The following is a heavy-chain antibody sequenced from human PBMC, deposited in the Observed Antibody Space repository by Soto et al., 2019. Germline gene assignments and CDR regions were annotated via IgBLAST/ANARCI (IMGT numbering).Heavy chain of an antibody. D-gene: IGHD3-22*01. Sequence: GASVKVSCKASGYTFTSYGISWVRQAPGQGLEWMGWISAYNGNTNYAQKLQGRVTMTTDTSTSTAYMELRSLRSDDTAVYYCARSYYDSSGYWPNYYYYGMDVWGQETTVTVSS. J-gene: IGHJ6*02. V-gene: IGHV1-18*01. CDR1: GYTFTSYG. CDR2: ISAYNGNT. CDR3: ARSYYDSSGYWPNYYYYGMDV.